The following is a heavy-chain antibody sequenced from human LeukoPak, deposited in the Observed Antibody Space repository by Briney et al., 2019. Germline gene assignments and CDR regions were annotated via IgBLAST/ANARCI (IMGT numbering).Heavy chain of an antibody. CDR1: GFTFSNYG. CDR2: ISGRSGST. V-gene: IGHV3-23*01. Sequence: PGGSLRLSCAASGFTFSNYGMSWVRQAPGKGLEWISGISGRSGSTSYADSVKGRFTISRDNAKNTLYLQMNSLRAEDTAVYYCARDYGDYVYDYWGQGTLVTVSS. J-gene: IGHJ4*02. D-gene: IGHD4-17*01. CDR3: ARDYGDYVYDY.